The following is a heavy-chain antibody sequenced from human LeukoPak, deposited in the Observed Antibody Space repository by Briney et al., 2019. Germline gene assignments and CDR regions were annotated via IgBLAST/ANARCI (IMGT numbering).Heavy chain of an antibody. V-gene: IGHV1-46*01. CDR3: ARDSIVVPAARHYYGMDV. D-gene: IGHD2-2*01. CDR1: GYTFTSYY. J-gene: IGHJ6*02. CDR2: INPSGGST. Sequence: ASVKVSCKASGYTFTSYYMHWVRQAPGQGLEWMGIINPSGGSTSYAQKFQGRVTMTRDTSTSTVYMKLSSLRSEDTAVYYCARDSIVVPAARHYYGMDVWGQGTTVTVSS.